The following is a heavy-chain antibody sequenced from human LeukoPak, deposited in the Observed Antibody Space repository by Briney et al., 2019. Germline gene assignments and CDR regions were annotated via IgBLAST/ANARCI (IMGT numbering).Heavy chain of an antibody. CDR1: GYTFTGYY. Sequence: GASVKVSCKASGYTFTGYYMHWVRQAPGQGLEWMGWINPNSGGTNYAQKFQGRVTMTRDTSISTAYMELSRLRSDDTAVYYCARDFEGPETTFGGVYYWGQGTLVTVSS. J-gene: IGHJ4*02. CDR2: INPNSGGT. D-gene: IGHD3-16*01. CDR3: ARDFEGPETTFGGVYY. V-gene: IGHV1-2*02.